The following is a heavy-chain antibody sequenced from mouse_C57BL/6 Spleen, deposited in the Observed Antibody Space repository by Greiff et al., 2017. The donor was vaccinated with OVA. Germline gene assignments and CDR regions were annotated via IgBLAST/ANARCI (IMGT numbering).Heavy chain of an antibody. D-gene: IGHD1-1*01. Sequence: QVQLQQSGPELVKPGASVKISCKASGYAFSSSWMNWVKQRPGKGLEWIGRVYPGGGGTKYNGKFKGKATLTADKSSSTAYMQLSSLTSEDSAVYFCARGSSDGYFDVWGTGTTVTVSS. CDR2: VYPGGGGT. CDR1: GYAFSSSW. CDR3: ARGSSDGYFDV. J-gene: IGHJ1*03. V-gene: IGHV1-82*01.